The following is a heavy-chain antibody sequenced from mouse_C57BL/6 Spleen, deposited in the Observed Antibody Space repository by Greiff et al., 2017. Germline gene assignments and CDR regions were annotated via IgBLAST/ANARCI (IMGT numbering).Heavy chain of an antibody. CDR1: GFTFSDYY. CDR3: ARFDGYYEGARDY. J-gene: IGHJ4*01. CDR2: INYDGSST. D-gene: IGHD2-3*01. Sequence: EVKVVESEGGLVQPGSSMKLSCTASGFTFSDYYMAWVRQVPEKGLEWVANINYDGSSTYYLDSLKSRFIISRDNAKNILYLQMSSLKSEDTATYYCARFDGYYEGARDYWGQGTSVTVSS. V-gene: IGHV5-16*01.